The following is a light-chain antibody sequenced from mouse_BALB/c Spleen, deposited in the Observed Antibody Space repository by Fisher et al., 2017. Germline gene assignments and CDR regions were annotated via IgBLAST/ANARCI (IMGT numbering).Light chain of an antibody. Sequence: IVITQTTAIMSASPGEKVTMTCSASSSVSYMHWYQQKSGTSPKRWIYDTSKLASGVPARFSGSGSGTSYSLTISSVEAEDAATYYCQQWSSNPLTFGAGTKLELK. J-gene: IGKJ5*01. V-gene: IGKV4-59*01. CDR2: DTS. CDR1: SSVSY. CDR3: QQWSSNPLT.